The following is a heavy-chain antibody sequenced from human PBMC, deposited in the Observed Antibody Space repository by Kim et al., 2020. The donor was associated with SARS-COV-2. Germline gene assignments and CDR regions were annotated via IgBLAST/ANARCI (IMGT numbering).Heavy chain of an antibody. J-gene: IGHJ5*01. CDR3: AKDLYWAESTKLFDS. V-gene: IGHV3-23*01. Sequence: GGSLRLSCAASGFTFSSYAMSWVRQGLGKGLEWVSVISGSGGRTYYADSVKGRFSISRDNSKNTLYLQINSLRVEDSTVYYCAKDLYWAESTKLFDSLG. D-gene: IGHD3-10*02. CDR1: GFTFSSYA. CDR2: ISGSGGRT.